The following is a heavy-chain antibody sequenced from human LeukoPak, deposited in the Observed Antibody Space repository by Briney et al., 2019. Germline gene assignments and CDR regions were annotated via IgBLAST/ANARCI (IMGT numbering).Heavy chain of an antibody. CDR3: ARVQWDCSGGSCYGYYYYMDV. J-gene: IGHJ6*03. CDR2: INPNSGGT. V-gene: IGHV1-2*02. CDR1: GYSFTGYY. Sequence: GESLKISCKGSGYSFTGYYMHWVRQAPGQGLEWMGWINPNSGGTNYAQKFQGRVTMTRDTSISTAYMELSRLRSDDTAVYYCARVQWDCSGGSCYGYYYYMDVWGKGTTVTVSS. D-gene: IGHD2-15*01.